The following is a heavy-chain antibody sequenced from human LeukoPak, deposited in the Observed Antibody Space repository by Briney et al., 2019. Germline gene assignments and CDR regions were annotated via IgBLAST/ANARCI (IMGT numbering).Heavy chain of an antibody. D-gene: IGHD3-22*01. J-gene: IGHJ4*02. Sequence: SETLSLTCAVYGGSFSGYYWSWLRQPPGKGLEWIGEINDSGSTSCSPSLKSRVSISVDTSKNRFSLKLSSVTAADTAVYYCARVIDYDISGYYLGYWGQGTRVTVSS. CDR2: INDSGST. V-gene: IGHV4-34*01. CDR3: ARVIDYDISGYYLGY. CDR1: GGSFSGYY.